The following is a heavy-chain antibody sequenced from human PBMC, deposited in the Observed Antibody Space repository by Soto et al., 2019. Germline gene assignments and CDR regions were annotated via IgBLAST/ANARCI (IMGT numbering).Heavy chain of an antibody. V-gene: IGHV3-7*03. J-gene: IGHJ5*02. CDR1: GFTFSGYW. Sequence: GGSLRLSCSASGFTFSGYWMTWVRQAPGKGLEWVANIKEDGSEKYYVDSVKGRFTISRDNPKNSLYLQMNSLRADDTAVYYCARPLYGSGSVWFDPWGQGTLVTVAS. D-gene: IGHD3-10*01. CDR3: ARPLYGSGSVWFDP. CDR2: IKEDGSEK.